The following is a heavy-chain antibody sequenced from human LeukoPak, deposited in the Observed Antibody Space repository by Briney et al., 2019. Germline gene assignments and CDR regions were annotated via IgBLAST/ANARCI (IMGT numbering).Heavy chain of an antibody. CDR3: AREGVGATNDAFDL. J-gene: IGHJ3*01. V-gene: IGHV1-2*02. Sequence: ASVKVSCKASGYTFTGYYMHWVRQAPGQGLEWMGWINPNSGGTNYAQKFQGRVTMTRDTSISTAYMELSRLRSDDTAVYYCAREGVGATNDAFDLWGQGTMVTVSS. CDR2: INPNSGGT. CDR1: GYTFTGYY. D-gene: IGHD1-26*01.